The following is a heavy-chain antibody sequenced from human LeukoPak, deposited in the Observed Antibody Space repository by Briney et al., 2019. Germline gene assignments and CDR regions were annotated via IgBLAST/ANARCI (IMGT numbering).Heavy chain of an antibody. CDR1: GFSFSSSA. D-gene: IGHD6-13*01. Sequence: ASVKVSCKTYGFSFSSSAVKWVRQARGQDLEWIGWIVVGSGNTNYAQRFQERVTITRDTSTSTAYMEFSRPRSEDTAVYYCARGQPPSYYDMDVWGQGTTVTVS. J-gene: IGHJ6*02. V-gene: IGHV1-58*01. CDR3: ARGQPPSYYDMDV. CDR2: IVVGSGNT.